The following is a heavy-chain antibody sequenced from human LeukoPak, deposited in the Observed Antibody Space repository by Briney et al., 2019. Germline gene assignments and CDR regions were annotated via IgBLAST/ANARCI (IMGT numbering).Heavy chain of an antibody. Sequence: GRSLRLSCAASGFTFDDYAMHWVRQAPGKGLEWVSGISWNSGSIGYADSVKGRFTISRDNANNSLYLQMNSLRAEDTALYYCAKERGIAAAGNWFDPWGQGTLVTVSS. D-gene: IGHD6-13*01. CDR2: ISWNSGSI. CDR3: AKERGIAAAGNWFDP. V-gene: IGHV3-9*01. CDR1: GFTFDDYA. J-gene: IGHJ5*02.